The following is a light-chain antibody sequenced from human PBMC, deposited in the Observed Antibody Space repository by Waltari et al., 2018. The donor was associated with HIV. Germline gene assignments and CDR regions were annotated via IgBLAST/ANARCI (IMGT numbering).Light chain of an antibody. CDR2: EVT. CDR3: SSFAPTNKFYVL. J-gene: IGLJ2*01. CDR1: SSAIGGYNY. Sequence: QSTLTQPPSPSGSPGQSVTISCTGTSSAIGGYNYVSWYQQHPGKAPKLIMTEVTKRPSGVPDRFSGSKSGNTASLTVSGLQADDEALYYCSSFAPTNKFYVLFGGGTTLTVL. V-gene: IGLV2-8*01.